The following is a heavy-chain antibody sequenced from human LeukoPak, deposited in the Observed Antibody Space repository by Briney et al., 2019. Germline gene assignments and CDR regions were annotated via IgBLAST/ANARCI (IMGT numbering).Heavy chain of an antibody. J-gene: IGHJ5*02. CDR3: ARDWGVAAAGTGSS. CDR1: GFTGFTFSTYA. CDR2: IWYDGSNK. Sequence: GGSLRLSCAASGFTGFTFSTYAMSWVRQSPGKGLEWVAVIWYDGSNKYYADSVKGRFTISRDNSKNTLYLQMNSLRAEDTAVYYCARDWGVAAAGTGSSWGQGTLVTVSS. D-gene: IGHD6-13*01. V-gene: IGHV3-33*08.